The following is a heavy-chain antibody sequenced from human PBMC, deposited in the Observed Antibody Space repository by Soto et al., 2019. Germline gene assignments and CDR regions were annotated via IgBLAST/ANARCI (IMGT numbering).Heavy chain of an antibody. D-gene: IGHD2-2*01. J-gene: IGHJ4*02. CDR2: IIPIFGTA. CDR1: GGTFSIYA. CDR3: ARGYLYCSSTSCPLLFDY. V-gene: IGHV1-69*13. Sequence: SVKVSCKASGGTFSIYAISCVLQSPLRGLEWMGGIIPIFGTANYAQKFQGRVTITADESTSTAYMELSSLRSEDTAVYYCARGYLYCSSTSCPLLFDYWGQGTLVTVSS.